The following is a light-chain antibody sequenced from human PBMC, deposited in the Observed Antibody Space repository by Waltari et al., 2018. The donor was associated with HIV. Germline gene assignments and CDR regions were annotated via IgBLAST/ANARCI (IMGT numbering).Light chain of an antibody. Sequence: EIVMTQSPPTLSVSPGQSVTLSCRASQSISAKVAWYQQRPGQAPRLLIYEAATRPTGIPARFSGSGSGTEFTLTISSLQSEDFATYFCQQYDSGPRGITFGQGTMLEIK. J-gene: IGKJ2*01. V-gene: IGKV3-15*01. CDR3: QQYDSGPRGIT. CDR2: EAA. CDR1: QSISAK.